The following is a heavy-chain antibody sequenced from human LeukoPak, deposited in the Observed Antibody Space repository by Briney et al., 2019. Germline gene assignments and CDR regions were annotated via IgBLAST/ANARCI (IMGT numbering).Heavy chain of an antibody. CDR1: GFTFSTYA. J-gene: IGHJ6*03. V-gene: IGHV3-48*01. CDR3: ARLRGYSYEYYYYMDV. D-gene: IGHD5-18*01. Sequence: GGSLRLSCAASGFTFSTYAMHWVRQAPGKGLEWISYISGSGDAIFYADSVQGRFTISRDNAKNSVYLQMNSLRAEDTAVYYCARLRGYSYEYYYYMDVWGKGTTVTISS. CDR2: ISGSGDAI.